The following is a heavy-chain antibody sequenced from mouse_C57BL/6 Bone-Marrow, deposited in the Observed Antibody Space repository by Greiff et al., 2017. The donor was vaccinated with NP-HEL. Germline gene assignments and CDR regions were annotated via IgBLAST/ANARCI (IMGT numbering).Heavy chain of an antibody. V-gene: IGHV1-18*01. D-gene: IGHD1-1*01. CDR2: INPNNGGT. CDR1: GYTFTDYN. CDR3: ARPDYYGSSYRWYFDV. J-gene: IGHJ1*03. Sequence: VHVKQSGPELVKPGASVKIPCKASGYTFTDYNMDWVKQSHGKSLEWIGDINPNNGGTIYNQKFKGKATLTVDKSSSTAYMELRSLTSEDTAVYYCARPDYYGSSYRWYFDVWGTGTTVTVSS.